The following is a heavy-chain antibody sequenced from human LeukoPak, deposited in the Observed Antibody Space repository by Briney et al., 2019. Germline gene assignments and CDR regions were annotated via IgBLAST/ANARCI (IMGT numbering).Heavy chain of an antibody. D-gene: IGHD5-18*01. J-gene: IGHJ5*02. CDR1: GFTFSSYW. CDR3: ARDSYSYGYDNWFDP. V-gene: IGHV3-7*01. Sequence: GGSLGLSCAASGFTFSSYWMSWVRQAPGKGLEWVANIKQDGSEKYYVDSVKGRFTISRDNAKNSLYLQMNSLRAEDTAVYYCARDSYSYGYDNWFDPWGQGTLVTVSS. CDR2: IKQDGSEK.